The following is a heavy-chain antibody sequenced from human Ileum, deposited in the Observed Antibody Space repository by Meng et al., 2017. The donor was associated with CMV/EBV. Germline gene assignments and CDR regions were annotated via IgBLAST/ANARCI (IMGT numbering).Heavy chain of an antibody. CDR2: VSVYSGNT. Sequence: SCKSSGFFFASFRFRSLRQAPGQGLEWMGYVSVYSGNTYFEPKFPSRITLTTDNSKSTAYMELTSLRSDDSAPYYCATTWDSGDLDNWGQGTLVTVSS. V-gene: IGHV1-18*04. CDR3: ATTWDSGDLDN. CDR1: GFFFASFR. D-gene: IGHD2-21*01. J-gene: IGHJ1*01.